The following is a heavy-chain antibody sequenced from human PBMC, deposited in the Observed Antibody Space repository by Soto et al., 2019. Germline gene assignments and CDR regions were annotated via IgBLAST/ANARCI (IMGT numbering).Heavy chain of an antibody. Sequence: ASVKVSCKASGYTFTSYYMHWVRQAPVRGLEWMVIINPSGGSTRYAQKFQGRVTMTRDTSKSTVYMELSSLRSEDTDVYYCARDRVWFGQWDLCGQGTMVTVSS. V-gene: IGHV1-46*01. CDR3: ARDRVWFGQWDL. CDR1: GYTFTSYY. D-gene: IGHD3-10*01. CDR2: INPSGGST. J-gene: IGHJ3*01.